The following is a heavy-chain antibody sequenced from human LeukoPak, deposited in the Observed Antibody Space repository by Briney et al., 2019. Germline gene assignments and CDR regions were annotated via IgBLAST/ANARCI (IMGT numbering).Heavy chain of an antibody. CDR1: GFTFSSYS. D-gene: IGHD6-13*01. Sequence: GGSLRLSCAASGFTFSSYSMNWVRQAPGKGLEWVSSISSSSSYIYYADSVKGRFTISRDNAKNTLYLQMNSLRAEDTALYYCAQDRGYMSSSWFLDYWGQGTLVTVSS. J-gene: IGHJ4*02. V-gene: IGHV3-21*01. CDR3: AQDRGYMSSSWFLDY. CDR2: ISSSSSYI.